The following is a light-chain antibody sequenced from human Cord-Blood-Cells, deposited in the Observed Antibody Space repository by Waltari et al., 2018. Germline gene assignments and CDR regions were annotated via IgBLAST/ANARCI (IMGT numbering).Light chain of an antibody. V-gene: IGKV1-39*01. J-gene: IGKJ1*01. CDR1: QSISSY. CDR2: AAS. Sequence: DIQMTQSPSSLSASVGDRVTITCRASQSISSYLNWYQQKPGKAPKLLIYAASSLQRGVPSRFSGSGSGTYFTLTISSLQPEDFATYYCQQSYSTPGTFGQGTKVEIK. CDR3: QQSYSTPGT.